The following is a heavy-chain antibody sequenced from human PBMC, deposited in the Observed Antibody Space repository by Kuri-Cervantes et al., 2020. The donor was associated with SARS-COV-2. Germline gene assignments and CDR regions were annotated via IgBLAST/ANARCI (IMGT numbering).Heavy chain of an antibody. D-gene: IGHD5-18*01. CDR2: ISGSGGST. CDR1: GFTFSSYS. CDR3: ANNLEGYSYGPFDY. J-gene: IGHJ4*02. V-gene: IGHV3-23*01. Sequence: GESLKISCSASGFTFSSYSMNWVRQAPGKGLEWVSAISGSGGSTHYADPVKGRFPISRDNSKNTLYLQMNSLRAEDTAVYYCANNLEGYSYGPFDYWGQGTLVTVSS.